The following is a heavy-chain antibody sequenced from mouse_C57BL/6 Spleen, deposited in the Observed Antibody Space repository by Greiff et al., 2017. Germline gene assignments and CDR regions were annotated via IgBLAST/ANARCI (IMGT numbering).Heavy chain of an antibody. J-gene: IGHJ1*03. CDR2: INPNNGGT. CDR3: ARGRPGVWYVDV. CDR1: GYTFTDYY. V-gene: IGHV1-26*01. Sequence: VQLQQSGPELVKPGASVKISCKASGYTFTDYYMNWVKQSHGKSLEWIGDINPNNGGTSYNQKFKGKATLTVDKSSSTAYMELRSLTAEESAVYYCARGRPGVWYVDVWGTGTTVTVSS.